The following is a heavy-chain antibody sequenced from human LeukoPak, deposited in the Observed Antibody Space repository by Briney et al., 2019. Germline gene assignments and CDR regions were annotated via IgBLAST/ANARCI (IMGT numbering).Heavy chain of an antibody. D-gene: IGHD5-18*01. J-gene: IGHJ4*02. CDR3: ARRGEAMDPFDY. CDR1: GYSFTSYW. CDR2: IYPGDSDT. Sequence: GGSLKISCKDSGYSFTSYWIGWVRQMPGKGLEWMGIIYPGDSDTRYSPSFQGQVTISADKSINTAYLQWSSLKASDTAIYYCARRGEAMDPFDYWGQGTLVTVSS. V-gene: IGHV5-51*01.